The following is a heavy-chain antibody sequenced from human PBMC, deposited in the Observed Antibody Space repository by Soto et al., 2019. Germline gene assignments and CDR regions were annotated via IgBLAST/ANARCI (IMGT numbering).Heavy chain of an antibody. CDR1: GDSIGSSTNY. Sequence: SETLSLTCSVSGDSIGSSTNYWGWIRQPPGKGLEWIGTIYHSGNTYYNPTLKSRVAISVDMSKNQFSLRLNSVTAADTAVYYCARHEWLQLWLVTEYWGQGALVTSPQ. V-gene: IGHV4-39*01. CDR3: ARHEWLQLWLVTEY. D-gene: IGHD5-18*01. J-gene: IGHJ4*02. CDR2: IYHSGNT.